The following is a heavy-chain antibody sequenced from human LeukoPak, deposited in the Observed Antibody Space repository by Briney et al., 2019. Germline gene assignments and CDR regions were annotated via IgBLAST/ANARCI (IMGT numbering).Heavy chain of an antibody. CDR1: GFTFSSYG. V-gene: IGHV3-30*02. D-gene: IGHD2-2*01. Sequence: GGSLRLSCAASGFTFSSYGMHWVRQAPGKGLDWVAFIRYDGNNNYYADSVKGRFTISRDNSKNTLYLQMNSLRAEDTAVYYCARGVLGYQLLVDYYYYMDVWGKGTTVTVSS. CDR3: ARGVLGYQLLVDYYYYMDV. CDR2: IRYDGNNN. J-gene: IGHJ6*03.